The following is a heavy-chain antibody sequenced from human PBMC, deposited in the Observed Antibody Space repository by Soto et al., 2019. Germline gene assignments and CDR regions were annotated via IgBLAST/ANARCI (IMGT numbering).Heavy chain of an antibody. J-gene: IGHJ4*02. D-gene: IGHD5-18*01. CDR2: INAGNGNT. CDR3: ARYPIVDTAVDTGDSFDY. CDR1: GYTFTSYA. V-gene: IGHV1-3*01. Sequence: GASVKVSCKASGYTFTSYAMHWVRQAPGQRLEWMGWINAGNGNTKYSQKFQGRVTITRDTSASTAYMELSSLRSEDTAVYYFARYPIVDTAVDTGDSFDYWGRGTRVTVSS.